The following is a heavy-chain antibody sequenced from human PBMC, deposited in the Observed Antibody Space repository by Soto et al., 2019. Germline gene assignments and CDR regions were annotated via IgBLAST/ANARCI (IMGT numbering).Heavy chain of an antibody. CDR2: IYYSGST. J-gene: IGHJ5*02. CDR1: GGSISSYY. D-gene: IGHD3-3*01. Sequence: PSETLSLTCTVSGGSISSYYWSWIRQPPGKGLEWIGYIYYSGSTNYNPSLKSRVTISVDTSKNQFSLKLSSVTAADTAVYYCAREHFGVGFDPWGQGTLVTVSS. CDR3: AREHFGVGFDP. V-gene: IGHV4-59*01.